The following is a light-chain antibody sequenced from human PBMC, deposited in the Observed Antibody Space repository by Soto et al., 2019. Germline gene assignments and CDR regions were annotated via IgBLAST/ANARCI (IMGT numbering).Light chain of an antibody. CDR1: QSVSSN. CDR2: ATS. CDR3: QHYNNWPLT. Sequence: EIEMTQSPATLSVSPGERACLSCRASQSVSSNLAWYQQKPGQTPRLLIYATSTRATGIPARFSGSGSGTEFTLTISSLQSEDFAVYYCQHYNNWPLTFGGGTKVDI. V-gene: IGKV3-15*01. J-gene: IGKJ4*01.